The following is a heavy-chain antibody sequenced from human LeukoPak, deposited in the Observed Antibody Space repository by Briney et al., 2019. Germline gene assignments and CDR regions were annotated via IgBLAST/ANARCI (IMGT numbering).Heavy chain of an antibody. CDR3: ARDRGSSGRLGRFDN. CDR1: GFTFSRHW. J-gene: IGHJ4*02. D-gene: IGHD6-19*01. CDR2: IKQDGSEK. Sequence: GGSLRLSCAASGFTFSRHWMHWVRQAPGKGLEWVANIKQDGSEKYYVDSVKGRFTISRDNAKKLLYLQMNSLRVEDTAVYYCARDRGSSGRLGRFDNWGQGTLVTVSP. V-gene: IGHV3-7*01.